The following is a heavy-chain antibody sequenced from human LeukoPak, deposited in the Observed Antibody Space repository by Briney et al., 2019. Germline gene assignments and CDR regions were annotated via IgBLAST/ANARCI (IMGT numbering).Heavy chain of an antibody. D-gene: IGHD1-20*01. V-gene: IGHV1-2*06. CDR2: INPNSGGT. Sequence: ASVKVSCKASGYSFTGYYMHWVRQAPGQRLEWMGRINPNSGGTNYAQKFQGRVTMTRDTSISTVYMELSRLRSDDTALYYCARDNWNYFYYYMDVWGKGTTVTVSS. CDR1: GYSFTGYY. J-gene: IGHJ6*03. CDR3: ARDNWNYFYYYMDV.